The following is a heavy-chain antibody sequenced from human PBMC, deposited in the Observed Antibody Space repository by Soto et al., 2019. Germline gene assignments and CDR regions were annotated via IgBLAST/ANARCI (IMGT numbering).Heavy chain of an antibody. J-gene: IGHJ4*02. CDR1: GFTFSHYA. V-gene: IGHV3-23*01. CDR3: AYALRDTSMVGY. Sequence: GGSLRLSCAASGFTFSHYAMNWVRQAPGKGLEWNSTISDSDGSTYYADSVKGRFTVSRDNFNNMVYLQMNSLRAEDTGAYSCAYALRDTSMVGYWGPGTLVTVSS. D-gene: IGHD5-18*01. CDR2: ISDSDGST.